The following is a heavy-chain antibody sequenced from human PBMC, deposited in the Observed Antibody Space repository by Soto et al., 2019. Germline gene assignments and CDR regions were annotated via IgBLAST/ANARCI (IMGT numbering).Heavy chain of an antibody. CDR3: ARDDKRVPYNWFDP. Sequence: ASVKVSCKASGYTFTSYAMHWVRQAPGQRLEWMGWINAGNGNTKYSQKFQGRVTITRDTSASTAYMELSSLRSEDTAVYYCARDDKRVPYNWFDPWGQGTLVTVSS. V-gene: IGHV1-3*01. D-gene: IGHD3-10*01. CDR2: INAGNGNT. CDR1: GYTFTSYA. J-gene: IGHJ5*02.